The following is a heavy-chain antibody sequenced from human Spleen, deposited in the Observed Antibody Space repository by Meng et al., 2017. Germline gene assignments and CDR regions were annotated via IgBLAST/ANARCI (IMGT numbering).Heavy chain of an antibody. Sequence: SETLSLTCAVSGGSFSDYYWSWIRQLPGKGLEWIGEINHSGSTNYNPSLESRATIPVDTSQNNPSLKLSSVTAADPAVYYCARGPTTMAHDFDYWGQGTLVTVSS. D-gene: IGHD4-11*01. CDR2: INHSGST. V-gene: IGHV4-34*01. CDR1: GGSFSDYY. J-gene: IGHJ4*02. CDR3: ARGPTTMAHDFDY.